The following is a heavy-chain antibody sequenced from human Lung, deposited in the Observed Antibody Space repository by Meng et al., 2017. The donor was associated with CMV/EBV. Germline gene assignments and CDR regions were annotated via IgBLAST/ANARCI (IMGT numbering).Heavy chain of an antibody. Sequence: AXXVSCKASGFTFTSSAVQWVRQARGQRLEWIGWIVVGSGNTNYAQKFQERVTITRDMSTSTAYMELSSLRSEDTAVYYCTIDRSHAFEVWGHGTKVTVSS. CDR1: GFTFTSSA. D-gene: IGHD3-10*01. J-gene: IGHJ3*01. V-gene: IGHV1-58*01. CDR2: IVVGSGNT. CDR3: TIDRSHAFEV.